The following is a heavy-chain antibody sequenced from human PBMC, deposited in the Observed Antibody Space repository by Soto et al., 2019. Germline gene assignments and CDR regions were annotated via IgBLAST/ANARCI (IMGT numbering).Heavy chain of an antibody. V-gene: IGHV3-11*01. CDR1: GFTFSDYY. Sequence: PGGSLRLSCAASGFTFSDYYMSWIRQAPGKGLEWVSYISSSGSTIYYADSVKGRFTISRDNAKNSLYLQMNSLRAEDTAVYYCARGERYYDFWSGKKLYYYYAMDVWGQGTTVTVSS. CDR3: ARGERYYDFWSGKKLYYYYAMDV. CDR2: ISSSGSTI. D-gene: IGHD3-3*01. J-gene: IGHJ6*02.